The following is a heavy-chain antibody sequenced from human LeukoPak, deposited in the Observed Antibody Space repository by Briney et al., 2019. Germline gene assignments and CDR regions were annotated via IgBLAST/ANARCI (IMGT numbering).Heavy chain of an antibody. V-gene: IGHV3-48*04. Sequence: GGSLRLSCAASGFTFSSYSMMWVRQAPGKGLEWVSYISSSSTTIHYADSVKGRFTISRDNAKNSLYLQMNSLRAEDMALYYCAKVAMVRGEGAFDIWGQGTMVTVSS. CDR1: GFTFSSYS. J-gene: IGHJ3*02. CDR2: ISSSSTTI. D-gene: IGHD3-10*01. CDR3: AKVAMVRGEGAFDI.